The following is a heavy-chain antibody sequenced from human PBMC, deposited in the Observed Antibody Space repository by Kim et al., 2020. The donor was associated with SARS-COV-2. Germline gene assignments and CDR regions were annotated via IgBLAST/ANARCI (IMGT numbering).Heavy chain of an antibody. CDR2: ISSSGSTI. D-gene: IGHD5-12*01. J-gene: IGHJ4*02. V-gene: IGHV3-48*03. Sequence: GGSLRLSCAASGFTFSSYEMNWVRQAPGKGLEWVSYISSSGSTIYYADSVKGRFTISRDNAKNSLYLQMNSLRAEDTAVYYCARYRRDGYNWHYYFDYWGQGTLVTVSS. CDR1: GFTFSSYE. CDR3: ARYRRDGYNWHYYFDY.